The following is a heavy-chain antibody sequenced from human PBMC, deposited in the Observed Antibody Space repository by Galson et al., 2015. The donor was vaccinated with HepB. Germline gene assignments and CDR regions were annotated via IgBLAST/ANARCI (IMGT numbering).Heavy chain of an antibody. D-gene: IGHD6-13*01. V-gene: IGHV3-11*01. CDR3: ARPGIEAAGTDVSYTWFDP. CDR2: ISRSGSVA. CDR1: GFTLSDYY. J-gene: IGHJ5*02. Sequence: SLRLSCAASGFTLSDYYMSWIRQAPGRGLEWVSYISRSGSVAYYADSVKGRFTISRDNAKNSLYLQMNSLRPDDTAVYYCARPGIEAAGTDVSYTWFDPWGQGTQVTVSP.